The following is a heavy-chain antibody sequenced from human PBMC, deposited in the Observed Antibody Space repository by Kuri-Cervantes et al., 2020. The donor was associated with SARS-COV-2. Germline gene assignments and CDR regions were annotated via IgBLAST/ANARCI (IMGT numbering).Heavy chain of an antibody. Sequence: GGSLRLSCAASGFTFSSYWMHWVRQAPGKWLVWVSRINSDGSSTSYADSVKGRFTISRDNSKNTLYLQMNSLRAEDTAVYYCASSLLWFGESYYYMDVWGKGTTVTVSS. CDR2: INSDGSST. D-gene: IGHD3-10*01. V-gene: IGHV3-74*01. CDR3: ASSLLWFGESYYYMDV. J-gene: IGHJ6*03. CDR1: GFTFSSYW.